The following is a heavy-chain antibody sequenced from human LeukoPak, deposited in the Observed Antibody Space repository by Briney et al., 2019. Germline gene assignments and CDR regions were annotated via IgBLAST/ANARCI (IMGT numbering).Heavy chain of an antibody. Sequence: ASVKVSCKASGYTFTSYDINWVRQATGQGLEWMGWMNPNSGNTGYAQKFQGRVTMTRNTSISTAYMELSSLRSEDTAVYYCARGDYDFWSGPYNWFDPWGQGTLVTVSS. CDR1: GYTFTSYD. J-gene: IGHJ5*02. V-gene: IGHV1-8*01. CDR2: MNPNSGNT. CDR3: ARGDYDFWSGPYNWFDP. D-gene: IGHD3-3*01.